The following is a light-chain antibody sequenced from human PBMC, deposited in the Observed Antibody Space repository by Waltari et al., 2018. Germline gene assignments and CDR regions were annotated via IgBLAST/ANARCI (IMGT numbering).Light chain of an antibody. J-gene: IGKJ3*01. V-gene: IGKV1-33*01. CDR1: RDITDY. Sequence: DIQMTQSPSSLSASLGDRVTISCQASRDITDYLNWYHQKPGKAPSLLIYDTSNWESGVPSRFSGTGSGTHFTLTLSSLQPEDIGTYYCQQFDSLPFTFGPGTKVD. CDR3: QQFDSLPFT. CDR2: DTS.